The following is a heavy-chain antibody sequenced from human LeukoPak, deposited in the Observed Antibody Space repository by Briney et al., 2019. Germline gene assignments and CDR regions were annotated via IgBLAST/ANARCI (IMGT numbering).Heavy chain of an antibody. J-gene: IGHJ3*02. D-gene: IGHD3-16*01. CDR2: IDQSGGRN. Sequence: AGSLRLSCAASGVTFSRFWMNWVRQAPGRGLEWVANIDQSGGRNNYVDSVKGRFTISRDNAKNSLFLEMSSLRADDTAVYFCARDVEGGTFDIWGQGTTVAVSS. CDR3: ARDVEGGTFDI. CDR1: GVTFSRFW. V-gene: IGHV3-7*05.